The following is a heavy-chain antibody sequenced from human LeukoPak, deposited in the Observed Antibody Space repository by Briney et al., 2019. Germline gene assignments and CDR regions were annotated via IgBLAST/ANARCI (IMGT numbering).Heavy chain of an antibody. Sequence: ASVKVSCKASGYIFTAYFIHWVRQAPGQGLEWMGSINTNNGGTNYTQKFKGRVTMTRDTSTSTAYMELTGLRSDDTAVYYCARSDYALDWGQGTLVTVSS. J-gene: IGHJ4*02. D-gene: IGHD1-26*01. V-gene: IGHV1-2*02. CDR3: ARSDYALD. CDR2: INTNNGGT. CDR1: GYIFTAYF.